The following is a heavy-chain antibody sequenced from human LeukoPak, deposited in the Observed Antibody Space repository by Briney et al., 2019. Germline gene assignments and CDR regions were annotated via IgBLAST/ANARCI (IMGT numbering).Heavy chain of an antibody. D-gene: IGHD3-10*01. CDR1: GGSFSGYY. Sequence: PSETLSLTCAVYGGSFSGYYWSWIRQPPGKGLEWIGEINHSGSTNYNPSLKSRVTISVDTSKNQFSLKLSSVTAADTAVYYCARGGHYGSGRMYDYWGQGTLVTVSS. V-gene: IGHV4-34*01. CDR2: INHSGST. CDR3: ARGGHYGSGRMYDY. J-gene: IGHJ4*02.